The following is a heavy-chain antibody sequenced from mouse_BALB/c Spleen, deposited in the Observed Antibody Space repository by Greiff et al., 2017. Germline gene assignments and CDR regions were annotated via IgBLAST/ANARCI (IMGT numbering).Heavy chain of an antibody. V-gene: IGHV1-80*01. CDR3: ARTPRQLRLGGAY. J-gene: IGHJ3*01. Sequence: VQLQQSGAELVRPGSSVKISCKASGYAFSSYWMNWVKQRPGQGLEWIGQIYPGDGDTNYNGKFKGKATLTADKSSSTAYMQLSSLTSEDSAVYFCARTPRQLRLGGAYWGQGTLVTVSA. CDR2: IYPGDGDT. D-gene: IGHD3-2*02. CDR1: GYAFSSYW.